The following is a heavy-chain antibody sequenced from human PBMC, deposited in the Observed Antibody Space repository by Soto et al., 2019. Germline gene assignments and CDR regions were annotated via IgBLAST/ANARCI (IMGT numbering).Heavy chain of an antibody. CDR2: INPNSGGT. V-gene: IGHV1-2*04. D-gene: IGHD6-13*01. J-gene: IGHJ4*02. CDR1: GYTFTGYY. CDR3: AKEVAYSSTWDTIDY. Sequence: ASVKVSCTASGYTFTGYYMHWVRQAPGQGLEWMGWINPNSGGTNYAQKFQGWVTMTRDTSISTAYMELSRLRSDDTAVYYCAKEVAYSSTWDTIDYWGQGTLVTVSS.